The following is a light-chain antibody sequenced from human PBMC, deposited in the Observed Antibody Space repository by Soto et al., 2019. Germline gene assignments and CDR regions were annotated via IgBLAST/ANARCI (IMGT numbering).Light chain of an antibody. J-gene: IGLJ1*01. V-gene: IGLV2-14*01. CDR2: EVT. CDR1: SSDVGGHNY. Sequence: QSALTQPDSVSGSPGQSITISCTGSSSDVGGHNYVSWYQQHPGKAPKLMIYEVTKRPSGVSNRFSGSKSGNTASLTISGLQADDEADYCCSSYTFTNILYLFGTGTKVTVL. CDR3: SSYTFTNILYL.